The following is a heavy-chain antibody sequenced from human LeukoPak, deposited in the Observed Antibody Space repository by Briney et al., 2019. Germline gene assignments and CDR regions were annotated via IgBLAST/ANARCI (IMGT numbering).Heavy chain of an antibody. CDR3: ARKEVTYNRMAAFWDY. V-gene: IGHV3-7*01. D-gene: IGHD2-21*02. CDR1: GFTFSSYW. Sequence: PGGSLRLSCAASGFTFSSYWMSWVRQAPGKGLEWVANIKQDGSEKYYVDSVKGRFTISRDNAKNSLYLQMNSLRAEDTAVYYCARKEVTYNRMAAFWDYWGQGTLVTVSS. CDR2: IKQDGSEK. J-gene: IGHJ4*02.